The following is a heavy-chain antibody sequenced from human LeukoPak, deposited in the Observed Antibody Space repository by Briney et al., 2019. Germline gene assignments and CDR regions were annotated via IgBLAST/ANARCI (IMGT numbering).Heavy chain of an antibody. V-gene: IGHV3-30*03. J-gene: IGHJ3*02. CDR3: ATLAKGAFDI. CDR1: GFTFSSYG. D-gene: IGHD3-3*02. Sequence: GGSLRLSCAASGFTFSSYGMHWVRQAPGKGPEWVAVISYDGSNKYYADSVKGRFTISRDNSKNTLYLQMNSLRAEDTAVYYCATLAKGAFDIWGQGTMVTVSS. CDR2: ISYDGSNK.